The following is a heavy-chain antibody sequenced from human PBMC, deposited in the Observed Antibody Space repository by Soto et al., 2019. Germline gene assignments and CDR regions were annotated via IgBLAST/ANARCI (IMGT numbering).Heavy chain of an antibody. Sequence: GGSLRLSCAASGFTFDDYAMHWVRQAPGKGLEWVSGISWNSGSIGYADSVKGRFTISRDNAKNSLYLQMNSLRAEDTALYYCAKAGPATIFGVVIPMHYYYYMDVWGKGTTVTVSS. CDR3: AKAGPATIFGVVIPMHYYYYMDV. V-gene: IGHV3-9*01. J-gene: IGHJ6*03. CDR2: ISWNSGSI. CDR1: GFTFDDYA. D-gene: IGHD3-3*01.